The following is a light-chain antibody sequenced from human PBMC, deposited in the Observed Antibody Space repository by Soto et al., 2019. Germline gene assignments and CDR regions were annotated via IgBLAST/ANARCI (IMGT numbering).Light chain of an antibody. V-gene: IGKV1-39*01. J-gene: IGKJ4*01. CDR3: QQIYSAPLN. Sequence: DIQMTQSPSSLSASVGDRVTITCRASQSITTYLNWYRQKPGKAPKLLIYAASSLQSGVPSRFSGSGSETEFTLSISSLQPEDFATYFCQQIYSAPLNFSGGTKVDIK. CDR1: QSITTY. CDR2: AAS.